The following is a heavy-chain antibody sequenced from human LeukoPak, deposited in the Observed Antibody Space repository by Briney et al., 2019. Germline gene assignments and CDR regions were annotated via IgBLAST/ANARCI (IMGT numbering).Heavy chain of an antibody. D-gene: IGHD3-22*01. J-gene: IGHJ4*02. CDR2: INANTGSP. CDR1: GYTFSTYP. Sequence: ASVKVSCKASGYTFSTYPMNWVRQAPGQGLEWMGWINANTGSPTYAQGLTGRFVFSLDTSVSTAFLQINSLKAEDTALYYCVRDIDTTGYFNYWGQGTLVTVSS. CDR3: VRDIDTTGYFNY. V-gene: IGHV7-4-1*02.